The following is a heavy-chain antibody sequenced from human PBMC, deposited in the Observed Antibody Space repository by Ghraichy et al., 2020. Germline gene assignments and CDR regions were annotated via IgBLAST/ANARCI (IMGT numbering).Heavy chain of an antibody. CDR2: IKQDGSGE. Sequence: GGSLRLSCIASGFTFNTYWMTWVRQAPGKGLEWVANIKQDGSGEYYVDSVKGRFTISRDNAENSLFLHMNSLRAEDTAVYYCARDTSVKYSSPQWGAFDVWGQGTMVTVSS. J-gene: IGHJ3*01. CDR3: ARDTSVKYSSPQWGAFDV. D-gene: IGHD6-19*01. V-gene: IGHV3-7*03. CDR1: GFTFNTYW.